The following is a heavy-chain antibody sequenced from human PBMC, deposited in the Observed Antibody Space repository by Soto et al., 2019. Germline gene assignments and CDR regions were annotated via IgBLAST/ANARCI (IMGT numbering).Heavy chain of an antibody. D-gene: IGHD6-19*01. J-gene: IGHJ4*02. V-gene: IGHV3-23*01. Sequence: EVQLLESGGGLVQPGGSLRLSCAASGFTFSSYAMRWVRQAPGKGLEWVSAISGSGGSTYYADSVKGRFTISRDNSKNTRCLHMNSLRAEDTAVYYCAKARFRDSSMFLLDYWGQGTLVTVSS. CDR1: GFTFSSYA. CDR2: ISGSGGST. CDR3: AKARFRDSSMFLLDY.